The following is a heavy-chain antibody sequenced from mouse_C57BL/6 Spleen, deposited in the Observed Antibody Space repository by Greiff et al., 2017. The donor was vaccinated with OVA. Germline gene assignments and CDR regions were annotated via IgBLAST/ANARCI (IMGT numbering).Heavy chain of an antibody. CDR2: ISSGGSYT. CDR1: GFTFSSYG. CDR3: AQGYFDY. V-gene: IGHV5-6*01. Sequence: EVKVVESGGDLVKPGGSLKLSCAASGFTFSSYGMSWVRQTPDKRLEWVATISSGGSYTYYPDSVKGRFTISRDNAKNTLYLQMSSLKSEDTAMYYCAQGYFDYWGQGTTLTVSS. J-gene: IGHJ2*01.